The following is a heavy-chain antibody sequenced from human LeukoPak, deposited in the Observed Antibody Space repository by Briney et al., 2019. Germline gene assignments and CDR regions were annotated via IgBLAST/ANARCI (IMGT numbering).Heavy chain of an antibody. CDR3: AKDQGAGTTGGWFDP. Sequence: GGSLRLSCAASGFTFSSYGMHWVRQAPGKGLEWVAVISYDGSNKYYADSVKGRFTTSRDNAKNSLYLQMNSLRAEDTAVYYCAKDQGAGTTGGWFDPWGQGTLVTVSS. D-gene: IGHD1-1*01. CDR1: GFTFSSYG. CDR2: ISYDGSNK. J-gene: IGHJ5*02. V-gene: IGHV3-30*18.